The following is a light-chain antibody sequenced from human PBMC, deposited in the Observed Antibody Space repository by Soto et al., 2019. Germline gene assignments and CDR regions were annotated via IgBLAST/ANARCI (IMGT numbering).Light chain of an antibody. Sequence: QSAVTQPPSVSGAPGQRVTISCTGSSSNIGAGYDVHWYQQFPGTAPKLLIFGNNNRPSGVPDRFSGSKSGTSASLAITGLQAEDEADYYCQSYDTSLSGSLFGGGTKLTVL. J-gene: IGLJ2*01. V-gene: IGLV1-40*01. CDR3: QSYDTSLSGSL. CDR2: GNN. CDR1: SSNIGAGYD.